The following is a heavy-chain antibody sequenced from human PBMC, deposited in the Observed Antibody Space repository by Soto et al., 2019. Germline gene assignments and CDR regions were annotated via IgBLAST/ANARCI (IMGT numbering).Heavy chain of an antibody. J-gene: IGHJ4*02. D-gene: IGHD3-10*01. Sequence: ASVKVSCKASGYIFITYGISWVRQAPGQGLEWMGRISPYNGNTNYAQNLQGRVTMTTDTSTSTAYMELRSLRSDDTAVYYCARDLDGSGSYYTDHWGQGTQITVSS. V-gene: IGHV1-18*01. CDR2: ISPYNGNT. CDR3: ARDLDGSGSYYTDH. CDR1: GYIFITYG.